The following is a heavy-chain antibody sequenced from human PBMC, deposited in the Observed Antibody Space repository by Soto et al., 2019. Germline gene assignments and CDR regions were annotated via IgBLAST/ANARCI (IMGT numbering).Heavy chain of an antibody. D-gene: IGHD1-7*01. J-gene: IGHJ1*01. Sequence: QVQQQESGPGLVKPSDTLSLTCRDSGAYISDFSWSWIRQPAGKGLEWIGRITINGNTQKNPSFKSRVTMSIDTSMNHFSLTLQSAPAADTALSYCAIETGENWTYEAHWGPGTLVTVSS. V-gene: IGHV4-4*07. CDR3: AIETGENWTYEAH. CDR1: GAYISDFS. CDR2: ITINGNT.